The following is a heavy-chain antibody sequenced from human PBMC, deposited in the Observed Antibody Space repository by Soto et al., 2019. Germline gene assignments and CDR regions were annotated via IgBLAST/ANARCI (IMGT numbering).Heavy chain of an antibody. CDR3: EKGTCSGGWPAYYNYDMDD. CDR2: ISGSGGST. V-gene: IGHV3-23*01. CDR1: GFTFSSYA. D-gene: IGHD6-19*01. Sequence: GGSLRLSCAASGFTFSSYAMNWVRQAPGKGLEWVSAISGSGGSTYYADSVKGRFTISRDNSKNTLYLQMNSLRAEDTAVYYCEKGTCSGGWPAYYNYDMDDWGQGTTVTVSS. J-gene: IGHJ6*02.